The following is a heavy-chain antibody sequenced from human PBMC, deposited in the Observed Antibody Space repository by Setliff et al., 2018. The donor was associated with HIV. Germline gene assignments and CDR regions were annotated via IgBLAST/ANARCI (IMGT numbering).Heavy chain of an antibody. CDR1: GGNITGHY. CDR2: INTSGST. Sequence: SETLSLTCTVSGGNITGHYWNWIRQSPGKRLEWIGFINTSGSTNYNPSLKSRVTISVDTSKNQFSLKLSSVTAEDTAVYYCAREFTSVAGTRPPFDPWGQGTLVTVSS. D-gene: IGHD6-19*01. CDR3: AREFTSVAGTRPPFDP. V-gene: IGHV4-4*08. J-gene: IGHJ5*02.